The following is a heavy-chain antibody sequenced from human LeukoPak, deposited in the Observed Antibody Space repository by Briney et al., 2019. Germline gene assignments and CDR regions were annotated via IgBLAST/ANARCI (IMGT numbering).Heavy chain of an antibody. CDR2: IYSGGTT. CDR3: ARGVEDYGFDP. V-gene: IGHV3-66*01. J-gene: IGHJ5*02. D-gene: IGHD4-17*01. Sequence: GGSLRLSCAASGFTVSSNYMSWVCQAPGKGLEWVSLIYSGGTTYYADSVKGRFTISRDNSKNTLYLQMNSLRAEDTAVYYCARGVEDYGFDPWGQGTLVTVSS. CDR1: GFTVSSNY.